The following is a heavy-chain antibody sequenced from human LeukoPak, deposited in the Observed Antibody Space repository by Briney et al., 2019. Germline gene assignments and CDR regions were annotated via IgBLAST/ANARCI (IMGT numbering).Heavy chain of an antibody. CDR2: INHSGST. CDR1: GGSFSGYY. D-gene: IGHD2/OR15-2a*01. Sequence: SETLSLTCAVYGGSFSGYYWSWIRQPPGKGLEWIGEINHSGSTNYNPSLKSRVTISVDTSKNQCSLKLNSVTAADTAVYYCARGRGNTVPWTWGQGTLVTVSS. CDR3: ARGRGNTVPWT. V-gene: IGHV4-34*01. J-gene: IGHJ5*02.